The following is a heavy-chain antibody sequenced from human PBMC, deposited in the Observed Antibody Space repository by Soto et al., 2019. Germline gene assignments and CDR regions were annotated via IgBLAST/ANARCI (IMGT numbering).Heavy chain of an antibody. V-gene: IGHV5-51*03. Sequence: EVQLVPSGAEVKKPGESLKISCKGSGYSFTSYWIGWVRQMPWKGLEWMGIIYPGDSDTRYSPSFQGQFTISADKSISTAYLQWSSLKASDTAMYYSARLKRDGYNYSPLYYWGQGTLVTVSS. J-gene: IGHJ4*02. CDR1: GYSFTSYW. CDR3: ARLKRDGYNYSPLYY. CDR2: IYPGDSDT. D-gene: IGHD5-12*01.